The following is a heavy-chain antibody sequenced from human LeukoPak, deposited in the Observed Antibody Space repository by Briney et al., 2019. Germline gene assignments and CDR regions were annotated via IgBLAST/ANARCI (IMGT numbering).Heavy chain of an antibody. CDR3: ARVHGATVRGLRGKQDY. Sequence: PSETLSLTCAVYGGSFSGYYWSWIRQPPGKGLEWIGEINHSGSTNYNPSLKSRVTISVDTSKNQFSLKLSSVTAADTAVYYCARVHGATVRGLRGKQDYWGQGTLVTVSS. CDR1: GGSFSGYY. D-gene: IGHD3-10*01. V-gene: IGHV4-34*01. J-gene: IGHJ4*02. CDR2: INHSGST.